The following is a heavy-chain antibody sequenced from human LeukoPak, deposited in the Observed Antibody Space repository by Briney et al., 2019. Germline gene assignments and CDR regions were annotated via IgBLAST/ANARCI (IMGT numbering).Heavy chain of an antibody. CDR2: IYYSGST. CDR1: GGSISSSSYY. CDR3: ARATDPFYSSSGAI. Sequence: SETLSLTCTVSGGSISSSSYYWGWIRQPPGKGLEWIGSIYYSGSTYYNPSLKSRVTISVDTSKNHFSLKLSSVTAADTAVYYCARATDPFYSSSGAIWGQGTMVTVSS. V-gene: IGHV4-39*07. J-gene: IGHJ3*02. D-gene: IGHD6-13*01.